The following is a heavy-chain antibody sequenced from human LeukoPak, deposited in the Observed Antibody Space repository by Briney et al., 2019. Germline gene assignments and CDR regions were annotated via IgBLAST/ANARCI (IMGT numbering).Heavy chain of an antibody. V-gene: IGHV1-69*01. CDR3: AGFLGYCSSTSCWNWFDP. CDR1: GGTFSSYA. Sequence: SVKVSCKASGGTFSSYAISWVRQAPGQGLEWMGGIIPIFGTANYAQKFQGRVTITADESTSTAYMELSSLRSEDTAVYYCAGFLGYCSSTSCWNWFDPWGQGTLVTVPS. J-gene: IGHJ5*02. D-gene: IGHD2-2*01. CDR2: IIPIFGTA.